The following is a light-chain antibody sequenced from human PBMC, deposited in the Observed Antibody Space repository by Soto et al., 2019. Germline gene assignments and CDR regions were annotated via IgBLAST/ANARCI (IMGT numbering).Light chain of an antibody. CDR3: QQFGSSPWT. CDR2: ATS. V-gene: IGKV3-20*01. CDR1: RIIGHNY. J-gene: IGKJ1*01. Sequence: VMKQSQDTLSVSPGARATLSFRASRIIGHNYLAWYQQKRGQPPRLLIYATSTRATGIPDRFSGSGSVTNFTLTISRLEPEDFAVYYCQQFGSSPWTFGQGTKVDIK.